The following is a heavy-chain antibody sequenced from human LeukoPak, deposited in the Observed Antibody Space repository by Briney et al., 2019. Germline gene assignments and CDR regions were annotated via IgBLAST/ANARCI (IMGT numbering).Heavy chain of an antibody. CDR3: ARVQRDSGSYYNAFDN. CDR1: GFTFSNNH. V-gene: IGHV3-53*01. CDR2: IYSGGTT. D-gene: IGHD1-26*01. Sequence: GGSLRLSCAASGFTFSNNHMSWVRQAPGKGLEWVSVIYSGGTTHYADSVKGRFTISRDNSKNTLYLQMNSLRAEDTAVYYCARVQRDSGSYYNAFDNWGQGTMVTVSS. J-gene: IGHJ3*02.